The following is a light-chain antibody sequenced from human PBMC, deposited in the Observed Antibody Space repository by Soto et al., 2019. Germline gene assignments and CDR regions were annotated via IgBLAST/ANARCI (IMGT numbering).Light chain of an antibody. CDR3: HQYAGSSYT. CDR2: GAS. V-gene: IGKV3-20*01. CDR1: QSVSSNY. J-gene: IGKJ2*01. Sequence: EIVLTQSPGTLSLSPGERATLSFRASQSVSSNYLVWYQQKPGQAPRPLIYGASTRATGIPDRFSGSGSGTDFTLTISRLEPEDFAVYYCHQYAGSSYTFGQGTKLEIK.